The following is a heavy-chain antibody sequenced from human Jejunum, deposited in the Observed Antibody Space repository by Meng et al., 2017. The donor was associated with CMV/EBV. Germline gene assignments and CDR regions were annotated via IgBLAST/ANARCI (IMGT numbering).Heavy chain of an antibody. Sequence: QVHLVQSGAEVKKPGASVKGFCKASGYILNKYGVSWVRQASGQGPEWMGWISAYNGDTNYAQTLQGRVTMSTDTSTSTAYLELKSLRSDDTAVYYCARVEVGITSGDYWGQGTLVTVSS. J-gene: IGHJ4*02. V-gene: IGHV1-18*01. CDR1: GYILNKYG. CDR3: ARVEVGITSGDY. CDR2: ISAYNGDT. D-gene: IGHD1-7*01.